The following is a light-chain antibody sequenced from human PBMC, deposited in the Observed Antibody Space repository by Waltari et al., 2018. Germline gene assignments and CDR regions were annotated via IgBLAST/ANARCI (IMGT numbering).Light chain of an antibody. Sequence: SYVVTQPPSVSVAPGETATITCGGDNIGTYSVPWYQQKAGQAPVLVIFYDRGRPSGIPDRFSGSNSGNTATLTISRVEAGDEARYYCHVWHPHVDPGVFGTGTEVTVL. CDR3: HVWHPHVDPGV. CDR1: NIGTYS. CDR2: YDR. J-gene: IGLJ1*01. V-gene: IGLV3-21*04.